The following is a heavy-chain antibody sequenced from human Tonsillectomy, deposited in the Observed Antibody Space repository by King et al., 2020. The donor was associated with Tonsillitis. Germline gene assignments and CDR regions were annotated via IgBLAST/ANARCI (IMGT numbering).Heavy chain of an antibody. V-gene: IGHV4-34*01. CDR2: INHSGST. D-gene: IGHD6-19*01. Sequence: HVQLQQWGAGLLKPSETLSLTCAVYGGSFSGYYWSWIRQPPGKGLEWIGEINHSGSTNYNPSLKSRVTISVDTSKNHFSLKLSSVTAADTAVYYCARGSKIAVAGTWFDPWGQGTLVTVSS. J-gene: IGHJ5*02. CDR3: ARGSKIAVAGTWFDP. CDR1: GGSFSGYY.